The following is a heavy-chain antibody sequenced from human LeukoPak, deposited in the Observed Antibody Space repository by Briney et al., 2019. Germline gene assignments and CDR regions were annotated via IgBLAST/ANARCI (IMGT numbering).Heavy chain of an antibody. Sequence: PGGSLRLSCAASGFIFSDYYMTWIRQAPGKGPEWISYINPGSNTIYYEDSVKGRFTISRDNAKNSLYLEMNSLRADDTAVYYCAKVAKYYYGSETYYFFEHWGQGTPVTASS. V-gene: IGHV3-11*04. CDR1: GFIFSDYY. D-gene: IGHD3-10*01. CDR2: INPGSNTI. CDR3: AKVAKYYYGSETYYFFEH. J-gene: IGHJ4*02.